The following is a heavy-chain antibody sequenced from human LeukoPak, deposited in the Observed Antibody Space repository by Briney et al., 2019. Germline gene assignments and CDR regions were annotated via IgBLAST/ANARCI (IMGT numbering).Heavy chain of an antibody. V-gene: IGHV4-59*01. CDR3: ARVLDLSKRGLDAFDI. CDR1: GGSISSYF. D-gene: IGHD3-16*01. J-gene: IGHJ3*02. CDR2: VYYRGST. Sequence: SETLSLTCTVSGGSISSYFSSWIRQPPGKGLEWIGYVYYRGSTNYNPSLKSRVTISVDTSKKQFSLKLSSATAADTAVYYCARVLDLSKRGLDAFDIWGQGTMVTVSS.